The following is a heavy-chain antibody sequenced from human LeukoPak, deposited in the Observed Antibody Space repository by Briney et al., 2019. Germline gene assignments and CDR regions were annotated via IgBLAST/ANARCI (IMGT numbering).Heavy chain of an antibody. CDR1: GYSISSGYC. CDR2: IYYSGST. Sequence: SETLSLTCAVSGYSISSGYCWGWIRQPPGKGLEWIGSIYYSGSTYYNPSLKSRVTISVDTSKNQFSLKLSSVTAADTAVYYCARCFDIVVVWFDPWGQGTLVTVSS. V-gene: IGHV4-38-2*01. CDR3: ARCFDIVVVWFDP. J-gene: IGHJ5*02. D-gene: IGHD2-2*01.